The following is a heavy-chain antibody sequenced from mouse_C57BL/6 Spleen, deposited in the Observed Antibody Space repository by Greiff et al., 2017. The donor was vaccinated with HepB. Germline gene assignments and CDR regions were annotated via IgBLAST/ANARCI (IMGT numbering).Heavy chain of an antibody. Sequence: EVQLQQSGPVLVKPGASVKMSCKASGYTFTDYYMNWVKQSHGKSLEWIGVINPYNGGTSYNQKFKGKATLTVDKSSSTAYMELNSLTSEDSAVYYCARGAPYYYGSSYDAMDYWGQGTSVTVSS. CDR2: INPYNGGT. V-gene: IGHV1-19*01. CDR3: ARGAPYYYGSSYDAMDY. D-gene: IGHD1-1*01. J-gene: IGHJ4*01. CDR1: GYTFTDYY.